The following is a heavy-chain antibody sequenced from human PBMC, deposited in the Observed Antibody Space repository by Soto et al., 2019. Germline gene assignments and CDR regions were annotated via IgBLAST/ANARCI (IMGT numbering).Heavy chain of an antibody. CDR2: IDNAGTDS. V-gene: IGHV3-74*01. D-gene: IGHD3-10*01. J-gene: IGHJ6*04. CDR3: ARGWFGPDV. Sequence: EVQLVESGGGLVQPGGSLRLSCAASGFTLSGRSMHWVRQAPGKGLVWVSGIDNAGTDSTYADSVKGRFTSSRGNAKNMLYLQMNSVRVEDTAVYYCARGWFGPDVWGKGTTVTVSS. CDR1: GFTLSGRS.